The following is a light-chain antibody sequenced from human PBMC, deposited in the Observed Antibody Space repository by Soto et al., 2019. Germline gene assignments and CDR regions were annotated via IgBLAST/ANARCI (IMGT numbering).Light chain of an antibody. V-gene: IGKV1-6*01. Sequence: IQMTQSPSSLSASVGDRVTITCRASQAIRDDLAWYQQKPGKAPNLLIYAASNLQGGVPSRFSGSGSGTDLTLTISSLQPEDFATYYCLQDYNYPRTFGQGTKVDI. J-gene: IGKJ1*01. CDR1: QAIRDD. CDR3: LQDYNYPRT. CDR2: AAS.